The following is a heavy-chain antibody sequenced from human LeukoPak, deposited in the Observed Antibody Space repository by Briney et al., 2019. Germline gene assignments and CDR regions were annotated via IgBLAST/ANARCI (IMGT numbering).Heavy chain of an antibody. CDR3: ARVPDY. V-gene: IGHV1-2*02. Sequence: ASVNVSCMSSGYTFTVYYMHWVRQAPGQGLEWMGWINPNSGGTNYAQKFQGRVTMTRDTSISTAYMELSRLRSDDTAVYYCARVPDYWGQGTLVTVSS. CDR2: INPNSGGT. CDR1: GYTFTVYY. J-gene: IGHJ4*02.